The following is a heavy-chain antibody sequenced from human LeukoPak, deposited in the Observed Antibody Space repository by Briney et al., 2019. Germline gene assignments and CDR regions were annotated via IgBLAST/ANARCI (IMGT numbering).Heavy chain of an antibody. CDR2: ISSTSSDI. J-gene: IGHJ4*02. CDR3: ARDRSISGVVTLDY. Sequence: PGGSLRLSCVASGLAFETYTMNWVRLAPGKGMERVSFISSTSSDINYADSVRDRFTISRDNAKNSLFLQMDSLRVEDTAVYYCARDRSISGVVTLDYWGQGTLVTVSS. D-gene: IGHD3-3*01. V-gene: IGHV3-21*04. CDR1: GLAFETYT.